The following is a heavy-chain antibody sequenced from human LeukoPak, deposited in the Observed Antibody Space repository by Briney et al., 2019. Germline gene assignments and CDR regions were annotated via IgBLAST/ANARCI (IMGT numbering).Heavy chain of an antibody. CDR3: ARDVHSSGWYKTDY. CDR1: GGTFTSYA. D-gene: IGHD6-19*01. V-gene: IGHV1-69*04. J-gene: IGHJ4*02. Sequence: SVKVSCKASGGTFTSYAISWVRQAPGQGLEWMGRIIPILGIANYAQKFQGRVTITADKSTSTAYMELSSLRSEDTAVYYCARDVHSSGWYKTDYWGQGTLVTVSS. CDR2: IIPILGIA.